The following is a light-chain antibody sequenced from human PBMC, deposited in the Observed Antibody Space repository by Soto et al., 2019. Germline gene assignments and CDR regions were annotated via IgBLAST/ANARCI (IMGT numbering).Light chain of an antibody. V-gene: IGLV2-8*01. J-gene: IGLJ1*01. Sequence: QSALTQPPSASGSLGQSVTISCTGTSSDVGAYNYVSWSQQHPGKAPKLMIYEVTRRPSGVPDRFSGSKSGNTASLNVSGLQAEDEADYYCCSYADNTDYVFGTGTKLTVL. CDR2: EVT. CDR3: CSYADNTDYV. CDR1: SSDVGAYNY.